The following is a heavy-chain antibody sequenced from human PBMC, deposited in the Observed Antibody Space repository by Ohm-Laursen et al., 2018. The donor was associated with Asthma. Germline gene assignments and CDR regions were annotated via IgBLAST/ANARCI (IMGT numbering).Heavy chain of an antibody. Sequence: GSLRLSCSASGFTFSIYAMTWVRQAPGKGLEWVSIISGSGDSTFYADSVKGRFTSSRDNSKNTLYLQMNSLRAEDTAVYYCARMPTHRIVPELNYFDYWGQGTLVTVSS. D-gene: IGHD1-7*01. J-gene: IGHJ4*02. CDR2: ISGSGDST. V-gene: IGHV3-23*01. CDR1: GFTFSIYA. CDR3: ARMPTHRIVPELNYFDY.